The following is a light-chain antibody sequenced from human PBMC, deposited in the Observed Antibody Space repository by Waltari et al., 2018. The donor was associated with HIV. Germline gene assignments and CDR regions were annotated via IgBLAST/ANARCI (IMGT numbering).Light chain of an antibody. CDR3: GTWDTSLNAGV. J-gene: IGLJ2*01. CDR2: DNH. CDR1: TPHIGNNF. Sequence: QSVLTQPPAVSAAPGQKVTISCSGTTPHIGNNFVCWYQKLPGTAPKLLIFDNHKRPSGVSDRFSASKSATSATLDITGLHTGDEAEYYCGTWDTSLNAGVFGGGTKVSVL. V-gene: IGLV1-51*01.